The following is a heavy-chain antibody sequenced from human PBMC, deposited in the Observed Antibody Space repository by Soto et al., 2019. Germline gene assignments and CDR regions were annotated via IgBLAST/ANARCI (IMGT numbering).Heavy chain of an antibody. Sequence: SVKVSCKASGGTFSSYAISWVRQAPGQGLEWMGGISANYGNTNYAQKFQGRVTITADTSTSTAYMELRSLRSDDTAVYYCASSGYSSGWYDYWGQGTLVTV. CDR3: ASSGYSSGWYDY. CDR1: GGTFSSYA. D-gene: IGHD6-19*01. CDR2: ISANYGNT. J-gene: IGHJ4*02. V-gene: IGHV1-69*06.